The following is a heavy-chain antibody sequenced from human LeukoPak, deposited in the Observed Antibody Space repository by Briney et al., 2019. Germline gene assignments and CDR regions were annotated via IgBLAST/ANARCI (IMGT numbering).Heavy chain of an antibody. CDR1: GLTVSDYY. Sequence: KPGGSLRLSCAASGLTVSDYYMSWIRQAPGKGLEWVSYISSSGTTIYYADSVKGRFTISRDNAKNSLYLQMNSLRAEDTAVYFCARWDSSGCLDYWGQGTLVTVSS. CDR3: ARWDSSGCLDY. J-gene: IGHJ4*02. D-gene: IGHD3-22*01. V-gene: IGHV3-11*01. CDR2: ISSSGTTI.